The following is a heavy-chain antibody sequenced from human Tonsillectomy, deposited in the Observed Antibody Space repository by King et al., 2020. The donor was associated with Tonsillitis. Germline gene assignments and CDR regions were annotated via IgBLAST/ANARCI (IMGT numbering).Heavy chain of an antibody. Sequence: TLKESGPALVKPTQTLALTCTFSGFSLSTSGMCVNWIRQPPGKALEWLARIDWDDDKYYSTSLKTRLTISKDTSKNQVVLTMTNMDPVDTATYYCARLYSGSYDYWGQGTLVTVSS. V-gene: IGHV2-70*11. CDR2: IDWDDDK. CDR1: GFSLSTSGMC. D-gene: IGHD1-26*01. CDR3: ARLYSGSYDY. J-gene: IGHJ4*02.